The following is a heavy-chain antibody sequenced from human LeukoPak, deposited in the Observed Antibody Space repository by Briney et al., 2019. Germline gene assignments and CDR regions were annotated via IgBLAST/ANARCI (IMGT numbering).Heavy chain of an antibody. D-gene: IGHD2-2*02. J-gene: IGHJ4*02. V-gene: IGHV1-8*03. CDR3: ARGGEYCSSSNCYILDY. CDR1: GYTFTNYD. Sequence: ASVKVSCKASGYTFTNYDINWVRQATGQGLEWMGWMHPNSGNTDYAQNFQGRVTITRDTSMRTAYMELSSLRSEDTAFYYCARGGEYCSSSNCYILDYWGQGTLVTVSS. CDR2: MHPNSGNT.